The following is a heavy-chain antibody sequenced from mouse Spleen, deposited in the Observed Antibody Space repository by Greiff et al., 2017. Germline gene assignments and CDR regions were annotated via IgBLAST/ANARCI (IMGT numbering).Heavy chain of an antibody. CDR1: GYTFTSYW. D-gene: IGHD1-1*01. V-gene: IGHV1-55*01. Sequence: QVQLQQSGAELVKPGASVKMSCKASGYTFTSYWITWVKQRPGQGLEWIGDIYPGSGSTNYNEKFKSKATLTVDTSSSTAYMQLSSLTSEDSAVYYCARGYGSRRYFDYWGQGTTLTVSS. J-gene: IGHJ2*01. CDR3: ARGYGSRRYFDY. CDR2: IYPGSGST.